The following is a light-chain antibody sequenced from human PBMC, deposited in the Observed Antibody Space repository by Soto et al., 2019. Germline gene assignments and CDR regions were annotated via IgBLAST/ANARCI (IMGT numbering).Light chain of an antibody. V-gene: IGLV2-8*01. Sequence: QSALTQPPSASGSPGQSVTISCSGTSNDLGGFNYVSWYQQHPGKAPKLIIYEVTERPSGVPDRFSGSKSGNTASLTVSGLHDEDEADYYCSSYGGYDNLIFGGGTQLTVL. CDR2: EVT. CDR3: SSYGGYDNLI. J-gene: IGLJ2*01. CDR1: SNDLGGFNY.